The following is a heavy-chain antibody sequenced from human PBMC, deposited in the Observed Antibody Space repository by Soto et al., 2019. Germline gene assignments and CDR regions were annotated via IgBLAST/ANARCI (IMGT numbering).Heavy chain of an antibody. CDR1: GFDFSSHA. CDR2: ISFDGGDE. CDR3: VIFCGGDCYNH. Sequence: QVHLAESGGGVGQPGRSLRLSCAASGFDFSSHAMHWVRQPPGKGPEWLATISFDGGDEFYADSVKGRFTISRDNSMSTLFLQMNSLTAEDTATYYCVIFCGGDCYNHWGQGTLLSVSS. D-gene: IGHD2-21*02. J-gene: IGHJ4*02. V-gene: IGHV3-30-3*01.